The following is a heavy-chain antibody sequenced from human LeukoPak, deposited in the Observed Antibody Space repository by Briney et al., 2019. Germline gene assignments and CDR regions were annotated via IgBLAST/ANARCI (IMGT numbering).Heavy chain of an antibody. V-gene: IGHV3-21*01. CDR2: ISSSSSYI. J-gene: IGHJ4*02. D-gene: IGHD3-3*01. CDR1: GFTFSSYS. CDR3: ASPRYDSWSGPTPIFDY. Sequence: GGSLRLSCAASGFTFSSYSMNWVRQAPGKGLEWVSSISSSSSYIYYADSVKGRFTISRDNAKNSLYLQMNSLRAEDTAVYYCASPRYDSWSGPTPIFDYWGQGTLVTVSS.